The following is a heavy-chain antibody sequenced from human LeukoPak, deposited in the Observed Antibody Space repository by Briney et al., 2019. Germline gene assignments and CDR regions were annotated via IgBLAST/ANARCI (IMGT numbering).Heavy chain of an antibody. CDR1: GFTFSSYW. CDR2: IKQDGSEK. V-gene: IGHV3-7*04. Sequence: GGSLRLSCAASGFTFSSYWMSWVRQDPGKGLEWVANIKQDGSEKYYVDSVKGRFTISRDNAKNSLYLQMNSLRAEDTAVYYCARDAVYYGSGSYYYRPYYYGMDVWGQGTTVTVSS. D-gene: IGHD3-10*01. J-gene: IGHJ6*02. CDR3: ARDAVYYGSGSYYYRPYYYGMDV.